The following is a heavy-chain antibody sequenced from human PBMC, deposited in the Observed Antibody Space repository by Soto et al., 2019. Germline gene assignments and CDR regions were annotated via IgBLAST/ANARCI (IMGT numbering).Heavy chain of an antibody. CDR3: ARSHCSSTSCSKEYNWFDP. CDR1: GGTFSSYA. J-gene: IGHJ5*02. V-gene: IGHV1-69*01. D-gene: IGHD2-2*01. Sequence: QVQLVQSGAEVKKPGSSVKVSCKASGGTFSSYAISWVRQAPGQGLEWMGGIIPIFGTANYAQKFQGRVTITADESTSTAYMELRSLRSEDTAVYYCARSHCSSTSCSKEYNWFDPWGEGTLVTVSS. CDR2: IIPIFGTA.